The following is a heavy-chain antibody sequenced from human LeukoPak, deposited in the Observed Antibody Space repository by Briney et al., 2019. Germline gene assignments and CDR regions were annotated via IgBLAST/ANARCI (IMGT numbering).Heavy chain of an antibody. V-gene: IGHV1-18*01. J-gene: IGHJ6*02. CDR2: ISAYNGNT. D-gene: IGHD6-13*01. CDR3: ARVGEDSSSWYPVYYYYGMDV. Sequence: ASVKVSCKASGYTFTSYGISWVRQALGQGLEWMGWISAYNGNTNYAQKLQGRVTMTTDTSTSTAYMELRSLRSDDTAVYYCARVGEDSSSWYPVYYYYGMDVWGQGTTVTVSS. CDR1: GYTFTSYG.